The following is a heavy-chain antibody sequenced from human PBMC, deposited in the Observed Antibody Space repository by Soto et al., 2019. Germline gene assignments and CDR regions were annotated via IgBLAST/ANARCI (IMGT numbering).Heavy chain of an antibody. CDR1: GIMSSGYG. Sequence: QEQVVQSGPAMKEPGSSVKVSCRASGIMSSGYGFSWVRQAPGQGLKWVGRINPILDSTHYAQNLQGRVSITVDKSTDTAYLEVTSLRLEDTALYFCATMKRARLDSWGRGTVVTVSS. J-gene: IGHJ4*02. CDR2: INPILDST. V-gene: IGHV1-69*09. CDR3: ATMKRARLDS. D-gene: IGHD6-25*01.